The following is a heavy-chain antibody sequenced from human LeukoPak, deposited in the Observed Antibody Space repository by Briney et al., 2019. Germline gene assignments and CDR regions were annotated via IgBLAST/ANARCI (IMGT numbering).Heavy chain of an antibody. CDR1: GYSISSGYY. V-gene: IGHV4-38-2*02. CDR2: IYHSGST. J-gene: IGHJ5*02. CDR3: ARHRPVAGDNWFDP. D-gene: IGHD6-19*01. Sequence: SETLSLTCTVSGYSISSGYYWGWIRQPPGKGLEWIGSIYHSGSTYYNPSLKSRVTISVDTSKNQFSLKLSSVTAADTAVYYCARHRPVAGDNWFDPWGQGTLVTVSS.